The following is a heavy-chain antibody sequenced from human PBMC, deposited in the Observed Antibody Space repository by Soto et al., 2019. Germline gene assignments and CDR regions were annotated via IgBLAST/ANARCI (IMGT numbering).Heavy chain of an antibody. CDR2: TAYTGNN. V-gene: IGHV4-59*01. CDR1: GGSITSYH. Sequence: ESLSLTCLVAGGSITSYHWSWVRPFAGKGLEWIAYTAYTGNNNYNPSLQSRVTISMDTSKNHLSLKSTSMTEADTAVYDCARDKNDGFPHYFDPWGQGTLVTVSS. D-gene: IGHD3-10*01. CDR3: ARDKNDGFPHYFDP. J-gene: IGHJ5*02.